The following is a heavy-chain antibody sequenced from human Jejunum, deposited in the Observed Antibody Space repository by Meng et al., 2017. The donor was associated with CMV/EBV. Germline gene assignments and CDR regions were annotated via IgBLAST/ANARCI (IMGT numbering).Heavy chain of an antibody. Sequence: GGSMHRYYWNWLRQSPGKGLEWIGYINYSGTTNYNPSLKGRVTISIDTSKNHFSLKLRSVSAADTAVYYCARALGDIAGADGLDVWGQGSTVTVSS. D-gene: IGHD6-19*01. V-gene: IGHV4-59*01. J-gene: IGHJ6*02. CDR1: GGSMHRYY. CDR2: INYSGTT. CDR3: ARALGDIAGADGLDV.